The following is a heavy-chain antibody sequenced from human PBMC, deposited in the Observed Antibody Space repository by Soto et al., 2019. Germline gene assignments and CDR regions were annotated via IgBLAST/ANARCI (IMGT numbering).Heavy chain of an antibody. CDR2: FYPCDSDT. D-gene: IGHD2-15*01. Sequence: GESLKISCKVSGYSFANYWIGWVRQMPGKGFDWMGIFYPCDSDTSYSPSFQGQVTISAVKSISTAYLQLSSLKSSDTAMYYCARPYCSGGPCYSPPDFWGQGTLVTVSS. J-gene: IGHJ4*02. CDR3: ARPYCSGGPCYSPPDF. CDR1: GYSFANYW. V-gene: IGHV5-51*01.